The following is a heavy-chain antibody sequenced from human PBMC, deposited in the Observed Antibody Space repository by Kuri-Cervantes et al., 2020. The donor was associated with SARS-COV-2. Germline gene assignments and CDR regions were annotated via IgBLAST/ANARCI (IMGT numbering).Heavy chain of an antibody. V-gene: IGHV1-3*01. CDR3: ARDLPYCSRASCSRFDY. J-gene: IGHJ4*02. Sequence: ASVKVSCKASGYTFTDYAIRWVRQAPGQRLEWMGWINAGNGDTRYSQKFRGGVTITRDTSASTAYMDLSSLRSEDTALYYCARDLPYCSRASCSRFDYWGQGTLVTVSS. D-gene: IGHD2-2*01. CDR2: INAGNGDT. CDR1: GYTFTDYA.